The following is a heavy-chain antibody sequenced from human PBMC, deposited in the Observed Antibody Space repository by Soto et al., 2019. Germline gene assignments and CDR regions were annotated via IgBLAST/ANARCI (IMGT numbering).Heavy chain of an antibody. J-gene: IGHJ5*02. CDR3: ARALKGESSARLVFNWFDP. D-gene: IGHD6-25*01. Sequence: GDSVQVSCKASGGTFSSYAISWVRQAPGQGLEWMGGIIPIFGTANYAQKFQGRVTITADESTSTAYMELSSLRSEDTAVYYCARALKGESSARLVFNWFDPWGQGTLVTVYS. V-gene: IGHV1-69*13. CDR1: GGTFSSYA. CDR2: IIPIFGTA.